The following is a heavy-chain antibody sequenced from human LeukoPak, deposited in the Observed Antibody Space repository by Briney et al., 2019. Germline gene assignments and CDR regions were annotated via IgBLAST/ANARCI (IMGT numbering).Heavy chain of an antibody. CDR3: AKRRTTETTLDS. CDR1: GFTFTSYT. CDR2: VSGSGATT. D-gene: IGHD4-17*01. J-gene: IGHJ4*02. V-gene: IGHV3-23*01. Sequence: GGSLRLSCVASGFTFTSYTMSWVRQAPGKGLEWVSAVSGSGATTYYADSVKGRFTISRDNSKNTLSLQMNSLRAEDTAVYYCAKRRTTETTLDSWGQGTLVTVSS.